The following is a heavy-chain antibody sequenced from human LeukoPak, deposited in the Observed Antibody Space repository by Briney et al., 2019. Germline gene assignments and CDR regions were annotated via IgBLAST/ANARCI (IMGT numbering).Heavy chain of an antibody. V-gene: IGHV4-39*01. CDR1: GGSISSSINY. CDR2: IYYSGSA. CDR3: ARRLLHYYYMDV. Sequence: PSETLSLTCTVSGGSISSSINYWAWIRQTPGKGLEWIGSIYYSGSAYYKPSLKSRATISLDTSKNQFSLKLSSVTAADTAVYYCARRLLHYYYMDVWGKGTTVTVSS. J-gene: IGHJ6*03. D-gene: IGHD2-21*01.